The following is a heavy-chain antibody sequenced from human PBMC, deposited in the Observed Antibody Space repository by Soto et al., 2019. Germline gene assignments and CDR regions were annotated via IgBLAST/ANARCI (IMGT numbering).Heavy chain of an antibody. Sequence: QVQLVQSGAEVKKPGSSVKVSHKASGGTFSSNAISWVRQAPGQGLEWMGGIIPIYASPNYAQNFQGRVTVTADKATSTAYLELSRLKFADSAIYYCAVTVTGSRSPLAHWGRGTLVIVSS. CDR2: IIPIYASP. D-gene: IGHD3-9*01. CDR1: GGTFSSNA. CDR3: AVTVTGSRSPLAH. V-gene: IGHV1-69*06. J-gene: IGHJ4*02.